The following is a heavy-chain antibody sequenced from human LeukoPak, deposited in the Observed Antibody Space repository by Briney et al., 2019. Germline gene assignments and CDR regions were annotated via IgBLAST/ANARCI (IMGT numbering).Heavy chain of an antibody. J-gene: IGHJ4*02. D-gene: IGHD4-23*01. CDR2: IIPILGIA. V-gene: IGHV1-69*04. CDR3: ASLHPGVSDPGRWPY. CDR1: GGTFSSYA. Sequence: SVKVSCKASGGTFSSYAISWVRQAPGQGLEWMGRIIPILGIANYAQKFQGRVTITADKSTSTAYMELSSLRSEDTAVYYCASLHPGVSDPGRWPYWGQGTLVTVSS.